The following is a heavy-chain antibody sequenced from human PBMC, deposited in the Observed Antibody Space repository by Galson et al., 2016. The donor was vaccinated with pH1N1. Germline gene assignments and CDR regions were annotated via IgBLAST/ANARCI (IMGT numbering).Heavy chain of an antibody. V-gene: IGHV3-11*04. CDR1: GFTFSDYC. Sequence: SLRLSCAASGFTFSDYCMTWIRQAPGKGLDWVSHICSSGSNIFYADSVKGRVTISRDDARNTLFLQMDSRRVEDTAVYYCARERAFGGVIEYWGQGTLVTVSS. CDR2: ICSSGSNI. D-gene: IGHD3-16*01. J-gene: IGHJ4*02. CDR3: ARERAFGGVIEY.